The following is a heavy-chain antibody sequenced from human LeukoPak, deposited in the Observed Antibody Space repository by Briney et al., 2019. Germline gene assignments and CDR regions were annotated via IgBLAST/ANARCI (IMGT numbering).Heavy chain of an antibody. CDR3: ARGWLRINWYFDL. Sequence: GGSLRLSCAASGFTFDDCGMSWVRQAPGKGLEWVSGINWNGGGTGYADSVKGRFTISRDNAKSSLYLQMNSLRAEDTAFYYCARGWLRINWYFDLWGRGTLVTVSS. CDR2: INWNGGGT. CDR1: GFTFDDCG. D-gene: IGHD5-12*01. V-gene: IGHV3-20*04. J-gene: IGHJ2*01.